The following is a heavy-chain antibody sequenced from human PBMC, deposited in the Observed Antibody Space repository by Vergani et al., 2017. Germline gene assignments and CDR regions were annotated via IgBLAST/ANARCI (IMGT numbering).Heavy chain of an antibody. CDR1: GDSICSNNC. J-gene: IGHJ4*02. D-gene: IGHD3-16*01. CDR3: ATIGYRRWGYCYEY. V-gene: IGHV4-4*03. CDR2: ICHTEDT. Sequence: QVQLQESGRGLVKPPGAPSLTCADSGDSICSNNCWTWVRQAPGKGLEWIGEICHTEDTKYSPPLKSRVTVSVDESRNLFSLRLNSVTAADTAGHYCATIGYRRWGYCYEYWGQGILVTVSS.